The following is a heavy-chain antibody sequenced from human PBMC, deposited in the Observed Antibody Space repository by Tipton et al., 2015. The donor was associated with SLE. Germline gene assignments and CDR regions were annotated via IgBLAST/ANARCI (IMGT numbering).Heavy chain of an antibody. V-gene: IGHV4-4*02. CDR1: GGSISSSNW. D-gene: IGHD3-10*01. Sequence: SLRLSCAVSGGSISSSNWWSWVRQPPGKGLEWIGEIYHSGSTNYNPSLKSRVTISVDTSKNQFSLKLSSVTAADTAVYYCASPRAGYFDYWGQGTLVTVSS. CDR3: ASPRAGYFDY. CDR2: IYHSGST. J-gene: IGHJ4*02.